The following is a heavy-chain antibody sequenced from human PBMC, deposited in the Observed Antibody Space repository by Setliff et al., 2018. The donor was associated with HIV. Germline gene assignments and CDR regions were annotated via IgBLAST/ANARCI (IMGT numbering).Heavy chain of an antibody. J-gene: IGHJ3*02. CDR3: TGPRGDEAFDI. Sequence: SSVKVSCKASGGTSSTHAINWVRQAPGQGLEWMGQIISILDITSYAQKLQGRVSITADESTSTFYMELSDLTSADTAVYYCTGPRGDEAFDIWGQGTKVTVSS. CDR1: GGTSSTHA. V-gene: IGHV1-69*10. CDR2: IISILDIT. D-gene: IGHD3-10*01.